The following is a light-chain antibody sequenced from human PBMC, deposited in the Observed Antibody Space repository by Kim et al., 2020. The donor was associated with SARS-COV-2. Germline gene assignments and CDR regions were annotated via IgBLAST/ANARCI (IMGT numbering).Light chain of an antibody. Sequence: ASVGERVTVSCRANQGIKNYVAWYQQKPGKVPKLLIYAASTLQSGVPSRFSGSGSGTDFTLSISSLQPEDVATYYCQRYSTAPLTFGGGTKVDIK. CDR2: AAS. CDR3: QRYSTAPLT. V-gene: IGKV1-27*01. CDR1: QGIKNY. J-gene: IGKJ4*01.